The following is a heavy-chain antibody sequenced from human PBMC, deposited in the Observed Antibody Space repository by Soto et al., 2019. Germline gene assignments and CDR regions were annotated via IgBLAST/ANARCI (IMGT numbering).Heavy chain of an antibody. Sequence: QVQLQESGPGLVKPSETLSLTCTVSGGSISSYYWSWIRQPPGKGLEWIGYLYYSETTNYNPSLKRRVTISADTSKNHFSLKLSSVAAADTAVYYCARRVTGYVHFDLWGRGTLVAVSS. V-gene: IGHV4-59*08. J-gene: IGHJ2*01. CDR1: GGSISSYY. CDR2: LYYSETT. D-gene: IGHD3-9*01. CDR3: ARRVTGYVHFDL.